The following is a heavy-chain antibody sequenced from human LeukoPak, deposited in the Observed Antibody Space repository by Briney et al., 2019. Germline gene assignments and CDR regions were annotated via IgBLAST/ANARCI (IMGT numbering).Heavy chain of an antibody. D-gene: IGHD1-7*01. CDR3: ARVRRLELPPGNFYYYMDV. CDR1: GASISSYY. CDR2: IPYSGST. V-gene: IGHV4-59*01. Sequence: SETLSLTCTVSGASISSYYWTWIRQPPGKGLGWIGYIPYSGSTNYNPSLKSRVTISVDTSKNQFSLKLSSVTAADTAVYYCARVRRLELPPGNFYYYMDVWGKGTTVTVSS. J-gene: IGHJ6*03.